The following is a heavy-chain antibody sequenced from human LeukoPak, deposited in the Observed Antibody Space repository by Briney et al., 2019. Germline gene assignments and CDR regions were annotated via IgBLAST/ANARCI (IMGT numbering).Heavy chain of an antibody. D-gene: IGHD3-22*01. J-gene: IGHJ4*02. CDR3: ARDGPYYYDSSGYYYVFFDY. Sequence: GRSLRLSCAASGFTFDDYAMHWVRQAPGKGLEWVSGISWNSGSIGYADSVKGRFTISRDNAKNSLYLQMNSLRAEDTAVYYCARDGPYYYDSSGYYYVFFDYWGQGTLVTVSS. CDR2: ISWNSGSI. CDR1: GFTFDDYA. V-gene: IGHV3-9*01.